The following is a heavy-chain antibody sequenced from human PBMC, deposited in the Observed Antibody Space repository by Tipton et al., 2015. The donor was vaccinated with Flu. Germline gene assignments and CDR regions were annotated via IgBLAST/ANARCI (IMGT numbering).Heavy chain of an antibody. CDR2: IYYSGST. CDR1: GGSISSYY. V-gene: IGHV4-59*01. J-gene: IGHJ4*02. CDR3: ARDVVDDSSGYYYFDY. D-gene: IGHD3-22*01. Sequence: TLSLTCTVSGGSISSYYWSRIRQPPGKGLEWIGYIYYSGSTNYNPSLKSRVTISVDTSKNQFSLKLSSVTAADTAVYCCARDVVDDSSGYYYFDYWGQGTLVTVSS.